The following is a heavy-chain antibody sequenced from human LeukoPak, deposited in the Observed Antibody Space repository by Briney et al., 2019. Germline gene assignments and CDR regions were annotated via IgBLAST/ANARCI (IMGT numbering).Heavy chain of an antibody. CDR2: IYYSGST. Sequence: PSETLSLTCTVSGGSISSGGYYWSWIRQHPGKGLEWIGYIYYSGSTYYNPSLKSRVTISVDTSKNQFSLNLSSVTAADTAVYYCATWGDYGDPLDYWGQGTLVTVSS. J-gene: IGHJ4*02. CDR1: GGSISSGGYY. D-gene: IGHD4-17*01. CDR3: ATWGDYGDPLDY. V-gene: IGHV4-31*03.